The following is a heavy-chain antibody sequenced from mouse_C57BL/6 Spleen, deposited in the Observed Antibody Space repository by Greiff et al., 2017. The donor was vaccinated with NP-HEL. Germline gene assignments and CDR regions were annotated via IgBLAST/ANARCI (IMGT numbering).Heavy chain of an antibody. CDR2: IWTGGGT. J-gene: IGHJ1*03. D-gene: IGHD1-1*01. CDR3: AREITTVVANRYFDV. CDR1: GFSLTSYA. Sequence: VQGVESGPGLVAPSQSLSITCTVSGFSLTSYAISWVRQPPGKGLEWLGVIWTGGGTNYNSALKSRLSISKDNSKSQVFLKMNSLQTDDTARYYCAREITTVVANRYFDVWGTGTTVTVSS. V-gene: IGHV2-9-1*01.